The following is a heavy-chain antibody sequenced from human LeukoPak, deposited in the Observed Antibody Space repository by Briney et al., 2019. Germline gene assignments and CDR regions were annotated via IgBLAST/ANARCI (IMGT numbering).Heavy chain of an antibody. J-gene: IGHJ4*02. CDR3: ARDRLGPSFSVSHFDL. V-gene: IGHV3-20*04. CDR2: INYNGAIT. Sequence: GSLRLSCAASGFAFSPFSMNWVRRAPGKGLEWLCAINYNGAITDYADSVKGRFTISRDSAKNSLYLRMDSLRAEDTALYYCARDRLGPSFSVSHFDLWGQGTLVTVSS. D-gene: IGHD3-3*02. CDR1: GFAFSPFS.